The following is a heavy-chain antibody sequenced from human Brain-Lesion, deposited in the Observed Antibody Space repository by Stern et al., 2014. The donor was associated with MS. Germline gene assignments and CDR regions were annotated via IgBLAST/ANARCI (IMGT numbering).Heavy chain of an antibody. CDR3: ATLSPGAGGNYYRHFDY. V-gene: IGHV1-24*01. D-gene: IGHD1-26*01. Sequence: VQLVESGAEVKKPGASVKASCKVSGYTLTELSMHWVRQAPRKGLEWMGGFDPEDGETIYAQKFQCRVTMTEDTSTDTAYMELSSLRSEDTAVYYCATLSPGAGGNYYRHFDYWGQGTLVTVSA. CDR2: FDPEDGET. CDR1: GYTLTELS. J-gene: IGHJ4*02.